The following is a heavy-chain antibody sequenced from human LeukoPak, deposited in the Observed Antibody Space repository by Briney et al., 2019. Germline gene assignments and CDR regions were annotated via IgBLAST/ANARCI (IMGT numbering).Heavy chain of an antibody. D-gene: IGHD5-12*01. V-gene: IGHV3-30*01. Sequence: GRSLRLSCAASGFTFSSYAMHWVGQAPGKGREWGAVISYDGSIKYYADSVKGRFTISRDNSKNTLYLQMNSLRAEDTAVYYCARDHPVGPYWSGYDFFFDYWGQGTLVTVSS. CDR3: ARDHPVGPYWSGYDFFFDY. CDR1: GFTFSSYA. CDR2: ISYDGSIK. J-gene: IGHJ4*02.